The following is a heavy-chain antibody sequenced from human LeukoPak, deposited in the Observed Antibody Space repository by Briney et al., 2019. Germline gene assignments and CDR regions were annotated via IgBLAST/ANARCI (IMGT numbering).Heavy chain of an antibody. D-gene: IGHD3-3*01. V-gene: IGHV4-34*01. J-gene: IGHJ5*02. CDR2: INHSGST. CDR1: GGSFSGYY. Sequence: SETLSLTCAVYGGSFSGYYWSWIRQPPGKGLEWIGEINHSGSTNHSPSLKSRVTISVDTSKNQFSLKLGSVTAADTAVYYCARLFTIFGVVLSKFDPWGQGTLVTVSS. CDR3: ARLFTIFGVVLSKFDP.